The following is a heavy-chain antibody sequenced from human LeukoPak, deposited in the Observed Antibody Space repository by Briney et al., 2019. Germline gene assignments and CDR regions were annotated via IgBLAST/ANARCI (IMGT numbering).Heavy chain of an antibody. D-gene: IGHD3-10*01. CDR3: ARGRVPGSGSYY. CDR2: INHSGDT. Sequence: PSETLSLTCAVYSGSFSGYQWSWICQPPGRGLEWIGDINHSGDTNYSPSLRSRVTISVDTSKNQFSLKLNSVTAADTAVYYCARGRVPGSGSYYWGQGSLVTVSS. CDR1: SGSFSGYQ. V-gene: IGHV4-34*01. J-gene: IGHJ4*02.